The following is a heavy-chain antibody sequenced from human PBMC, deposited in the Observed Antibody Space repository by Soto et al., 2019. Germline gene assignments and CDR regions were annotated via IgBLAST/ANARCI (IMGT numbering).Heavy chain of an antibody. D-gene: IGHD3-22*01. CDR1: GGSISSGDYY. CDR3: ASGGAIDSSGYYLDY. J-gene: IGHJ4*02. Sequence: PSETLSLTCTVSGGSISSGDYYWSWIRQPPGKGLEWIGYIYYSGSTYYNPSLKSRVTISVDTSKNQFSLKLSSVTAADTAVYYCASGGAIDSSGYYLDYWGQGTLVTVSS. CDR2: IYYSGST. V-gene: IGHV4-30-4*01.